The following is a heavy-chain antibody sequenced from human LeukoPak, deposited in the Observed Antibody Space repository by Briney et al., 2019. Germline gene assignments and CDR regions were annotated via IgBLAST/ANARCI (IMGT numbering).Heavy chain of an antibody. CDR3: AASYDFWGGYLNHDY. Sequence: ASVKVSCKASGYTFTGYYMHWVRQAPGQGLEWMGWINPNSGDTNYAQKLQGRVTMSRDTSISTAYMELSRLKSDDTAVYYCAASYDFWGGYLNHDYWGQGTLVTVSS. CDR1: GYTFTGYY. D-gene: IGHD3-3*01. V-gene: IGHV1-2*02. CDR2: INPNSGDT. J-gene: IGHJ4*02.